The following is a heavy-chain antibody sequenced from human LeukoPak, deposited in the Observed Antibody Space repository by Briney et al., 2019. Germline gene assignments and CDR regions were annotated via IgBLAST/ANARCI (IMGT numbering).Heavy chain of an antibody. V-gene: IGHV4-59*01. D-gene: IGHD1-26*01. CDR2: IFYIGST. Sequence: PSETLSLTCTVSGGSINSYYWSWLRQPPGKGLEWIGQIFYIGSTNYNPSLKSRVTISVDTSENHVSLNLTSVTAADAAVYYCARSLGGSYDYWGQGTLVTVSS. CDR1: GGSINSYY. J-gene: IGHJ4*02. CDR3: ARSLGGSYDY.